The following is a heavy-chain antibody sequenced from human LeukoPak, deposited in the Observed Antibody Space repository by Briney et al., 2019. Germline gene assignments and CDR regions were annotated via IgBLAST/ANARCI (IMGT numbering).Heavy chain of an antibody. CDR2: INHSGST. Sequence: SETLSLTCAVYGGSFSGYYWSWLRQPPGKGLEWIGEINHSGSTNYNPSLKSRVTISVDTSKDQFSLKLSSVTAADTAVYYCARGREGNYYGSGSYSFDYWGQGTLVTVSS. V-gene: IGHV4-34*01. CDR1: GGSFSGYY. J-gene: IGHJ4*02. D-gene: IGHD3-10*01. CDR3: ARGREGNYYGSGSYSFDY.